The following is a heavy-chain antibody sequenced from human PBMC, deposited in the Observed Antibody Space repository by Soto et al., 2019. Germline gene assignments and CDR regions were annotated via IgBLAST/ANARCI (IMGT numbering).Heavy chain of an antibody. CDR2: IIPIFGTT. V-gene: IGHV1-69*06. CDR1: GGTFGSDA. J-gene: IGHJ5*02. Sequence: SVKVSCKASGGTFGSDAITWVRQAPGQGLEWVGRIIPIFGTTNYARNLQGRVTISADKSTLTSYMELHSLTSDDTALYYCARDRTDSGYYTNWLDPWGQGTQVTVSS. CDR3: ARDRTDSGYYTNWLDP. D-gene: IGHD3-22*01.